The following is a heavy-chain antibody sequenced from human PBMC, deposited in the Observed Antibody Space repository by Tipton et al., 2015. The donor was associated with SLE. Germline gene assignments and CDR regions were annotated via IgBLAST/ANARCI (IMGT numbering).Heavy chain of an antibody. CDR1: GYTFTGYY. CDR3: ARDYSAAAGIGVKFLEPYFDY. J-gene: IGHJ4*02. Sequence: QLVQSGAEVKKPGASVKVSCKASGYTFTGYYMHWVRQAPGQGLEWMGWINPNSGGTNYAQKFQGRVTMTRDTSISTAYMELSRLRSDDTAVYYCARDYSAAAGIGVKFLEPYFDYWGQGTLVTVSS. CDR2: INPNSGGT. V-gene: IGHV1-2*02. D-gene: IGHD6-13*01.